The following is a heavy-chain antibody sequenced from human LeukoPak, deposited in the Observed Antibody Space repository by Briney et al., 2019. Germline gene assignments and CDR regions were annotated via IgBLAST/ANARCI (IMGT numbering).Heavy chain of an antibody. D-gene: IGHD3-22*01. CDR2: IRWDGGST. Sequence: GGSLRLSCAASGFTFDDYTMHWVRQAPGKGLEWVSLIRWDGGSTYYADSVKGRFTISRDNSKNTLYLQMNSLRAEDTAVYYCARGTSSGYFQLYFDYWGQGTLVTVSS. CDR1: GFTFDDYT. V-gene: IGHV3-43*01. J-gene: IGHJ4*02. CDR3: ARGTSSGYFQLYFDY.